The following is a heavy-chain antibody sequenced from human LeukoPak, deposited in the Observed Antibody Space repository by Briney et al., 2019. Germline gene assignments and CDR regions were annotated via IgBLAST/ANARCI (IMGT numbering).Heavy chain of an antibody. CDR1: GGSISSYY. V-gene: IGHV4-59*01. J-gene: IGHJ3*02. Sequence: SETLSLTCTVSGGSISSYYWSWIRQPPGKGLEWIGYIYYSGSTNYNPSLKSRVTISVDTSKNQFSLKLSSVTAADTAVYYCARCEAENFYYDSSGYFYAFDIWGQGTMVTVSS. CDR3: ARCEAENFYYDSSGYFYAFDI. CDR2: IYYSGST. D-gene: IGHD3-22*01.